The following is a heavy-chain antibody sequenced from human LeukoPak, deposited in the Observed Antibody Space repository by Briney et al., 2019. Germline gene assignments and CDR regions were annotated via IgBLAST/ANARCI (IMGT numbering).Heavy chain of an antibody. CDR1: GYSISSDNY. CDR2: IYHSGST. CDR3: ARAPRDSSSSNYMRRFDY. Sequence: SETLSLTCAVSGYSISSDNYWVWIRQPPGQGLEWTGGIYHSGSTYYNPSLKNRLTMSVDTSKNQFSLKLSSVTAADTAVYYCARAPRDSSSSNYMRRFDYWGQGTLVTVSS. D-gene: IGHD3-22*01. V-gene: IGHV4-38-2*01. J-gene: IGHJ4*02.